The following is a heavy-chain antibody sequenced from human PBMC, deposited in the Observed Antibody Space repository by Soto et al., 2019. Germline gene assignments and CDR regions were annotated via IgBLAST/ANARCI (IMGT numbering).Heavy chain of an antibody. J-gene: IGHJ4*02. CDR1: GFTFSSYS. D-gene: IGHD5-18*01. Sequence: SGGSLRLSCAASGFTFSSYSMNWVRQAPGKGLEWVSSISSSSSYIYYADSVKGRFTISRDNAKNTLYLQMNRLRAEDTAVYYCARDQPGYSYGYGLGYWGQGTLVTVSS. V-gene: IGHV3-21*01. CDR3: ARDQPGYSYGYGLGY. CDR2: ISSSSSYI.